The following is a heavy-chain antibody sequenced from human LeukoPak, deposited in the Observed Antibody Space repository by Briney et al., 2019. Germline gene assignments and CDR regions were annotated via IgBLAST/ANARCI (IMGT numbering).Heavy chain of an antibody. CDR3: ARDQARIAGNYYYYYMEV. CDR1: GFTFSSYS. CDR2: ISSSSSYI. Sequence: PGGSLRLSCAASGFTFSSYSMNWVRQAPGKGLEWVSSISSSSSYIYYADSVKGRFTISRDNAKNSLYLQMNSLRAEDTAVYYCARDQARIAGNYYYYYMEVWGKGPRSPSP. J-gene: IGHJ6*03. D-gene: IGHD6-13*01. V-gene: IGHV3-21*01.